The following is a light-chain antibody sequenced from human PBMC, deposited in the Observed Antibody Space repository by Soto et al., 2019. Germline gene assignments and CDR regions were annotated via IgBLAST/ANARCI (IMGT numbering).Light chain of an antibody. CDR2: KAS. CDR1: QTISSW. Sequence: DIQMTQSPSTLSGSVGDRVTITCRASQTISSWLSWYQQKPGKAPKLLIYKASILKSGVPSRFSGSGSGTEFTHTISSLQPDDFATDYCQHYNSYSEAFGQGTKVDLK. CDR3: QHYNSYSEA. V-gene: IGKV1-5*03. J-gene: IGKJ1*01.